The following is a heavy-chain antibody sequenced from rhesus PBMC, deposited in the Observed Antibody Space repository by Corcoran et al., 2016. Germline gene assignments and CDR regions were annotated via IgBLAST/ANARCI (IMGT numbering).Heavy chain of an antibody. CDR3: ARAPSTVTTADY. CDR1: GGSISGYW. CDR2: IGGSRGAT. V-gene: IGHV4-165*01. J-gene: IGHJ4*01. D-gene: IGHD4-23*01. Sequence: QVQLQESGPGLVKPSETLSLTCAVSGGSISGYWWGWIRQPPGKGLELIGYIGGSRGATSSNPSLKSRVTSSPATSKNHFSLKLSAVTAADTAVYYCARAPSTVTTADYWGQGVLVTVSS.